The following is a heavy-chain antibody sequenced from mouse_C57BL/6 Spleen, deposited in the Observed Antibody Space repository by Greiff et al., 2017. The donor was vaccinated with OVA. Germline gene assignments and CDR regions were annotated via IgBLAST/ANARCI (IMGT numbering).Heavy chain of an antibody. CDR3: ARSWTVYYAMDY. Sequence: EVQLHQSGAELVKPGASVKLSCTASGFNIKDYYMHWVKQRTEQGLEWIGRIDPEDGETKYAPNFQGKATITADTSSNTAYLQLSSLTSEDTAVYYCARSWTVYYAMDYWGQGTSVTVSS. CDR2: IDPEDGET. V-gene: IGHV14-2*01. J-gene: IGHJ4*01. CDR1: GFNIKDYY. D-gene: IGHD1-1*01.